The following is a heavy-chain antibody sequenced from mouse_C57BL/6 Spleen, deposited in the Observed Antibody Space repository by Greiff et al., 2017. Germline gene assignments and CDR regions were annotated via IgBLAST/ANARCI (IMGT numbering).Heavy chain of an antibody. CDR3: TREGDQGTFDY. V-gene: IGHV1-15*01. CDR1: GYTFTDYE. Sequence: QVQLQQSGAELVRPGASVTLSCKASGYTFTDYEMHWVKQTPVHGLEWIGAIDPETGGTAYNQKFKGKAILTADKSSSTAYMELRSLTSEDSAVYYCTREGDQGTFDYWGQGTTLTVSS. CDR2: IDPETGGT. D-gene: IGHD3-3*01. J-gene: IGHJ2*01.